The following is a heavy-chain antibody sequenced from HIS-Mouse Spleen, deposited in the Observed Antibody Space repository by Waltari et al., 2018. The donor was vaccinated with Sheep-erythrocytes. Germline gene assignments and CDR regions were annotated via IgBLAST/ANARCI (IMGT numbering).Heavy chain of an antibody. CDR2: ISSSSSYI. Sequence: KGLEWVSSISSSSSYIDYADSVKGRFTISRDNAKNSLYLQMNSLRAEDTAVYYCARDSTSDAFDIWGQGTMVTVSS. J-gene: IGHJ3*02. V-gene: IGHV3-21*01. D-gene: IGHD6-6*01. CDR3: ARDSTSDAFDI.